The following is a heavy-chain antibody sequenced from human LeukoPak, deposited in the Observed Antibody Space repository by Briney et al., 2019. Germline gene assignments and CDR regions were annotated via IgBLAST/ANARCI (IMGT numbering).Heavy chain of an antibody. CDR2: INPKNGGA. CDR3: ARASFWESPVNWFDP. CDR1: GYTFTGYY. J-gene: IGHJ5*02. D-gene: IGHD3-16*01. V-gene: IGHV1-2*07. Sequence: ASVKVSCKASGYTFTGYYIHWVRQAPGQGLEWMGWINPKNGGANYAPRFRGRVTLTRDRSTSTVYMELTRLTSDDTAVYYCARASFWESPVNWFDPWGQGTLVTVSS.